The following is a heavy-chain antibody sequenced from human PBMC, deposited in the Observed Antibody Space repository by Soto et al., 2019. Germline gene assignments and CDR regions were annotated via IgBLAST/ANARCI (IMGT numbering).Heavy chain of an antibody. CDR2: ISAYNGNT. D-gene: IGHD3-16*01. Sequence: QVQLVQSGAEVKKPGASVKVSCKACGYTFTSYGISWVRQAPGQGLEWMGWISAYNGNTNYAQKLQGRVTMTRDTSTSTAYMELRSLRSDVTAVYYCARDAQGVFLHYWGQGTLVTVSS. CDR1: GYTFTSYG. CDR3: ARDAQGVFLHY. J-gene: IGHJ4*02. V-gene: IGHV1-18*01.